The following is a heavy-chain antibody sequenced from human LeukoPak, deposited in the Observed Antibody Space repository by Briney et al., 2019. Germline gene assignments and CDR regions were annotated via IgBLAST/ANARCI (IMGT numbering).Heavy chain of an antibody. CDR1: GFTFSSYS. Sequence: GGSLRLSCAASGFTFSSYSMNWVRQAPGKGLEWVSYISSASNTIYYADSVKGRFTISRDNAKNSLYLQMNSLRAEDTAMYYCARDGWFGDYNWFDPWGQGTLVTVS. D-gene: IGHD3-10*01. V-gene: IGHV3-48*01. J-gene: IGHJ5*02. CDR3: ARDGWFGDYNWFDP. CDR2: ISSASNTI.